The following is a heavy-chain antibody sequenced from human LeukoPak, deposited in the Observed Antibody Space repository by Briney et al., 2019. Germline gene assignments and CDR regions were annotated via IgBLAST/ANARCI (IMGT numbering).Heavy chain of an antibody. V-gene: IGHV3-30*03. CDR2: ISSDGSNK. CDR1: GFTFSTYG. J-gene: IGHJ4*02. CDR3: ARGAAAGKPY. Sequence: GRSLRLSCAASGFTFSTYGMHWVRQAPGKGLEWVAVISSDGSNKYYADSVKTRFTISRDNSENTLYLQMNSLRAEDTAVYYCARGAAAGKPYWGQGTLVTVSS. D-gene: IGHD6-13*01.